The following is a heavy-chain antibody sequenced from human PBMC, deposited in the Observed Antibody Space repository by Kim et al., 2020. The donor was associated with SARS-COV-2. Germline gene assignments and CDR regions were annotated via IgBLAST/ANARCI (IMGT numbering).Heavy chain of an antibody. CDR3: AREGVYYDFWSGYNWFDP. D-gene: IGHD3-3*01. J-gene: IGHJ5*02. Sequence: SETLSLTCAVYGGSFSGYYWSWIRQPPGKGLEWIGEINHSGSTNYNPSLKSRVTISVDTSKNQFSLKLSSVTAADSAVYYCAREGVYYDFWSGYNWFDPWGQGTLVTVSS. CDR2: INHSGST. CDR1: GGSFSGYY. V-gene: IGHV4-34*01.